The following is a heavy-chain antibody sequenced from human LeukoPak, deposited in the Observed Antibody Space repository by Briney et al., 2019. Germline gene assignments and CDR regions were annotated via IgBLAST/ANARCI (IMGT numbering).Heavy chain of an antibody. V-gene: IGHV4-59*08. J-gene: IGHJ3*02. CDR3: ARSLQLERLAFDI. CDR2: IYYSGST. CDR1: GGSISNHF. D-gene: IGHD1-1*01. Sequence: PSETLSLTCTVSGGSISNHFWSWIRQPPGKGLEWIGYIYYSGSTNYNPSLKSRVTISIDTSKNQFSLKLSSVTAADTAVYYCARSLQLERLAFDIWGQGTMVTVSS.